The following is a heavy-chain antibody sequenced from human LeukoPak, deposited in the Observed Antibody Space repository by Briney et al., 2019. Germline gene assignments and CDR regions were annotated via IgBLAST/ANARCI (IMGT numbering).Heavy chain of an antibody. D-gene: IGHD1-26*01. J-gene: IGHJ4*02. CDR2: MYYSGST. Sequence: SETLSLTCTVSGASINSYYWSWVRQSPGKGLEWVGHMYYSGSTNYNPSLRNRVTISVDTSKNQFSLKLNSVTAADTAVYYCARGGRIVGAISWFDYWGQGTLVTVSS. CDR3: ARGGRIVGAISWFDY. V-gene: IGHV4-59*01. CDR1: GASINSYY.